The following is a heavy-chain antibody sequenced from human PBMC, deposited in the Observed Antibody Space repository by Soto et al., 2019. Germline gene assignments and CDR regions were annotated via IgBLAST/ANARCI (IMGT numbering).Heavy chain of an antibody. V-gene: IGHV4-31*03. CDR3: ARDSPSGYSGYDFYYYYGMDV. Sequence: SETLSLTCTVSGGSISSGGYYWSWIRQHPGKGLEWIGYIYYSGSTYYNPSLKSRVTISVDTSKNQFSLKLSSVTAADTAVYYCARDSPSGYSGYDFYYYYGMDVGGQGTTVTASS. D-gene: IGHD5-12*01. CDR2: IYYSGST. J-gene: IGHJ6*02. CDR1: GGSISSGGYY.